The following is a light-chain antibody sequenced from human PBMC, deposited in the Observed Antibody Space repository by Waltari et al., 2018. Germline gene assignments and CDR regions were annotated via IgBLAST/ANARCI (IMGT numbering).Light chain of an antibody. Sequence: ETMMTQSPATLSVSPGETATLSCRASQSLNRNLAWYQQKSGQAPRLLIYDASTRATDIPPRFSGSGSGTEFTLSIRTLQSEDFAVYYCQQYNTWPRTFGPGTRVDIK. J-gene: IGKJ1*01. CDR2: DAS. V-gene: IGKV3-15*01. CDR3: QQYNTWPRT. CDR1: QSLNRN.